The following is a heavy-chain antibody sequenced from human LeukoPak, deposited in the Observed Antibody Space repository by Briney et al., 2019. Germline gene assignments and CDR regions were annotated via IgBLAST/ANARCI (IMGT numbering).Heavy chain of an antibody. Sequence: GGSLRLSCAASGFSFSSHAMSWVRQAPGKGLEWVSAISGSGIDTYYTDSLKGRFTISRDNSKNTLDLQMNSLRAEDAALYYCAKGALVRGFHYYFDFWGQGALVTVSS. J-gene: IGHJ4*02. D-gene: IGHD3-10*01. V-gene: IGHV3-23*01. CDR1: GFSFSSHA. CDR2: ISGSGIDT. CDR3: AKGALVRGFHYYFDF.